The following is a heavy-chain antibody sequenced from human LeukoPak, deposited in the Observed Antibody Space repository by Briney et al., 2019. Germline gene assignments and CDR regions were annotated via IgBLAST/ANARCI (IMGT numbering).Heavy chain of an antibody. D-gene: IGHD6-13*01. CDR2: IKQDGSEK. CDR3: ARDRGSSSWGDGNWFDP. V-gene: IGHV3-7*01. J-gene: IGHJ5*02. CDR1: GFTFSSYW. Sequence: GGSLRLSCAASGFTFSSYWMSWVRQAPGKGLEWVANIKQDGSEKYYVDSVKGRFTISRDNAMNSLYLQMNSLRAEDTAVYYCARDRGSSSWGDGNWFDPWGQGTLVTVSS.